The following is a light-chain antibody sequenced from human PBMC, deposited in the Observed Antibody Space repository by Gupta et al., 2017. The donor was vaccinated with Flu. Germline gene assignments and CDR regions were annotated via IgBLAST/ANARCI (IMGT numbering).Light chain of an antibody. Sequence: DVVMTQSPLSLPVTLGQPSSISCRSSQSLVYSDGNTYLYWVQQRPGQPPRRIIYECSNRDSGATGLYSGGSVDNNVTVNSRVGGDKDVGCYYVKVTDHPYTFGQGTXMEI. J-gene: IGKJ2*01. CDR2: ECS. V-gene: IGKV2-30*01. CDR3: KVTDHPYT. CDR1: QSLVYSDGNTY.